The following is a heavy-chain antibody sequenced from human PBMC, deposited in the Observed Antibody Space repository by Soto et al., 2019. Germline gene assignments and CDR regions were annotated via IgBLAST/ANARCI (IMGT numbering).Heavy chain of an antibody. V-gene: IGHV1-69*13. CDR3: ASDYGGKKGYYYYGMDV. J-gene: IGHJ6*02. Sequence: ASVKVSCKASGGTFSSYAISWVRQAPGQGLEWMGGIIPIFGTANYAQKFQGRVTITADESTSTAYMELSSLRSEDTAVYYCASDYGGKKGYYYYGMDVWGQGTTVTVYS. D-gene: IGHD4-17*01. CDR2: IIPIFGTA. CDR1: GGTFSSYA.